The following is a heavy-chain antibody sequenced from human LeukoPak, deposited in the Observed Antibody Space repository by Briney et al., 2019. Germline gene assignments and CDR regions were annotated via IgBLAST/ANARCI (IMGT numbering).Heavy chain of an antibody. V-gene: IGHV3-23*01. CDR2: LSGSGGST. CDR3: AKTMVRGVLDY. Sequence: GGSLRLSCAASGFTFSSYGMSWVRQAPGKGLEWVSSLSGSGGSTYYADSVKGRFTISRDNAKNTLYLQMNSLRAEDTAVYYCAKTMVRGVLDYWGQGTLVTVSS. J-gene: IGHJ4*02. CDR1: GFTFSSYG. D-gene: IGHD3-10*01.